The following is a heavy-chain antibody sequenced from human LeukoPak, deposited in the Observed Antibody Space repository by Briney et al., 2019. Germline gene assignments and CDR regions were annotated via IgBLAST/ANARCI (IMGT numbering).Heavy chain of an antibody. CDR3: ARDNGSGWSNLYYFDY. J-gene: IGHJ4*02. D-gene: IGHD6-19*01. V-gene: IGHV1-2*02. Sequence: GASVKVSCKASGYTFTGYYMHWVRQAPGQGLEWMGWINPSSGGTNYAQKFQGRVTMTRDTSISTAYMELSRLRSDDTAVYYCARDNGSGWSNLYYFDYWGQGTLVTVSS. CDR1: GYTFTGYY. CDR2: INPSSGGT.